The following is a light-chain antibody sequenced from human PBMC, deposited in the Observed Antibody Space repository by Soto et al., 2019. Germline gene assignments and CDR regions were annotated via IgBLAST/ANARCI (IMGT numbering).Light chain of an antibody. CDR1: ISDVGSYNR. CDR2: EVS. Sequence: QSVLTQPPSVSGSPGQSVTISCTGTISDVGSYNRVTWYQQPPGTAPKLMIYEVSNRPSGVPDRFSGSKSGNTASLTISGLEADDEADYCCSSYTSSSTYVFGTGTKVTVL. CDR3: SSYTSSSTYV. V-gene: IGLV2-18*02. J-gene: IGLJ1*01.